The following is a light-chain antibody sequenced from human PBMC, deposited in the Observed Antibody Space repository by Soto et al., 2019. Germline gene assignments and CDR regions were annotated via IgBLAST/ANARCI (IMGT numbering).Light chain of an antibody. CDR2: LEGSGGC. J-gene: IGLJ3*02. CDR1: SGHSSYI. V-gene: IGLV4-60*02. CDR3: ETWDSIIQV. Sequence: QLVLTQSSSASASLGSSVKLTCTLSSGHSSYIIAWHQQQPGKAPRSLMKLEGSGGCSKESGVPDRFSGSSSGADRYLTIYNLQFEDEAEYYCETWDSIIQVFGGGTKLTVL.